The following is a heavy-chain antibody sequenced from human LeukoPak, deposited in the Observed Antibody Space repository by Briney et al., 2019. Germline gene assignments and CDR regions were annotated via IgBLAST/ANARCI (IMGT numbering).Heavy chain of an antibody. V-gene: IGHV7-4-1*02. Sequence: ASVKVSCKASGYTFTNYIINRVRQAPGQGLECVGGINTKTGNPTYAQGFTGRFVFSLDTSVTTAYLQISSLKAEDTAVYYCARDYWDDSSDNDSWGQGTLVTVSS. D-gene: IGHD3-22*01. J-gene: IGHJ4*02. CDR2: INTKTGNP. CDR1: GYTFTNYI. CDR3: ARDYWDDSSDNDS.